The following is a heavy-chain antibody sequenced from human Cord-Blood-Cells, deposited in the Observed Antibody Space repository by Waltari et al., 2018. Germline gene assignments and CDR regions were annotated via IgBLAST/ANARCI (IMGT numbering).Heavy chain of an antibody. D-gene: IGHD3-10*01. CDR3: ARVPRGSGSYYFDY. CDR1: GYRFTSYC. CDR2: ISPGDSDT. V-gene: IGHV5-51*01. J-gene: IGHJ4*02. Sequence: EVQLVPSGAEVKKPGESLKISCKGSGYRFTSYCIGWVRQMPGKGLEGMGIISPGDSDTRYGPSFQGKVTISADKSISTAYLQWSSLKASDTAMYYCARVPRGSGSYYFDYWGQGTLVTVSS.